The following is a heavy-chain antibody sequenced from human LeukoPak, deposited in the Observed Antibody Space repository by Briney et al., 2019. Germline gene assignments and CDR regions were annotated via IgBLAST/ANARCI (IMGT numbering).Heavy chain of an antibody. D-gene: IGHD3-22*01. CDR3: AREYYDSSGYLPYFDY. J-gene: IGHJ4*02. V-gene: IGHV3-66*02. Sequence: TGGSLRLSCAASGFTFSDHYMDWVRQAPGKGLEWVSVIYSGGSTYYSDSVKGRFTISRDNSKNTLYLQMNSLRAEDTAVYYCAREYYDSSGYLPYFDYWGQGTLVTVSS. CDR1: GFTFSDHY. CDR2: IYSGGST.